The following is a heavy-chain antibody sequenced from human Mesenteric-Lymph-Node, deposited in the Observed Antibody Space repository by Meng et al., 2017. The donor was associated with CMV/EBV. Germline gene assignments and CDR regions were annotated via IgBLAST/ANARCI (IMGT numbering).Heavy chain of an antibody. J-gene: IGHJ5*02. CDR2: IYYTGKT. V-gene: IGHV4-31*03. CDR1: GDSISSGLYY. Sequence: CTVSGDSISSGLYYWNWIRQHPGKGLEWIGHIYYTGKTYYNPSLKGRLTLAIDTSKNQFSLTLASVTAADTAVYFCARQLLPDWFGPWGQGTLVTVSS. CDR3: ARQLLPDWFGP. D-gene: IGHD1-1*01.